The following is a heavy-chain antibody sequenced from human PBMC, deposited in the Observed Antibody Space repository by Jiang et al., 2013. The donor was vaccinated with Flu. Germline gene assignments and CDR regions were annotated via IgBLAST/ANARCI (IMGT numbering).Heavy chain of an antibody. CDR2: IDWDDDK. Sequence: KPTQTLTLTCTFSGFSLSTRGMCVSWIRQPPGKALEWLARIDWDDDKYYSTSLKTRLTISKDTSKNQVVLTMTNTDPEDTATYYCARIVYTGLLRPYFGMDVWAKGPRSPSP. CDR1: GFSLSTRGMC. D-gene: IGHD1-14*01. CDR3: ARIVYTGLLRPYFGMDV. V-gene: IGHV2-70*11. J-gene: IGHJ6*02.